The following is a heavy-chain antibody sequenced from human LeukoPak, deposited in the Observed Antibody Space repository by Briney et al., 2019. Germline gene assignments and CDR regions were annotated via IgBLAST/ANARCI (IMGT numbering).Heavy chain of an antibody. CDR1: GYTFTGYY. V-gene: IGHV1-2*02. D-gene: IGHD6-19*01. Sequence: ASVKVSCKPSGYTFTGYYLHGVRQAPGQGRAWMGWINPNTGATIYAEKFQGRVTMMRDTSIDTAYMGMRSLRSDDTAVYYCARDRVGSGWPRPWYFEFWGQGTLITVSS. CDR3: ARDRVGSGWPRPWYFEF. J-gene: IGHJ4*02. CDR2: INPNTGAT.